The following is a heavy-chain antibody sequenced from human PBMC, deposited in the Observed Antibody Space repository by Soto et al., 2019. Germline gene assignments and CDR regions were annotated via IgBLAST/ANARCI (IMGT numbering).Heavy chain of an antibody. V-gene: IGHV4-34*01. D-gene: IGHD3-9*01. CDR3: ARGPGYRYFDWRRTDYYYGMDV. J-gene: IGHJ6*02. CDR1: GGSFSGYY. Sequence: SETLSLTCAVYGGSFSGYYWSWIRQPPGKGLEWIGEINHSGSTNYNPSLKSRVTISVDTSKNQFSLKLSSVTAADTAVYYCARGPGYRYFDWRRTDYYYGMDVWGQGTTVTVSS. CDR2: INHSGST.